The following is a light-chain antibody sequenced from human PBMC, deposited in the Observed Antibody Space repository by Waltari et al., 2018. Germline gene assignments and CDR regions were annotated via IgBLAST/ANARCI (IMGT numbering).Light chain of an antibody. CDR3: QQSFSTPPT. Sequence: DIQMTQSPSSLSASVGDRVTVTCRASQSISSYLNWYQQKPGKAPKLLIYAASNLQSGVQSRFGGSGSGTDFTLTISSLQPEDFATYYCQQSFSTPPTFGGGTKVEIK. V-gene: IGKV1-39*01. J-gene: IGKJ4*01. CDR2: AAS. CDR1: QSISSY.